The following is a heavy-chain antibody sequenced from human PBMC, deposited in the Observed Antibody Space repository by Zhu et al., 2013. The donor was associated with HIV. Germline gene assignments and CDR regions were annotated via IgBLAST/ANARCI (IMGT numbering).Heavy chain of an antibody. V-gene: IGHV4-34*11. CDR1: GGSFSRYY. Sequence: QVQLQQWGAGLLKPSETLSLTCAVYGGSFSRYYWSWIRQPPGKGLEWIGYIYYSGSTNYNPSLKSRVTISVDTSKNQFSLKLSSVTAADTAVYYCAHGWYYRRFDYVGPGNPGHRL. CDR2: IYYSGST. CDR3: AHGWYYRRFDY. D-gene: IGHD6-19*01. J-gene: IGHJ4*02.